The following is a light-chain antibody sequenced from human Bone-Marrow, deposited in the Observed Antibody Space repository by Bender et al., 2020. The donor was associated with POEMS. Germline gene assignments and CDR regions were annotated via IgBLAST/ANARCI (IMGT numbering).Light chain of an antibody. CDR3: ATGDDSLNGWV. J-gene: IGLJ3*02. V-gene: IGLV1-44*01. Sequence: QSVLTQPPSASGTPGQRVTISCSGSSSKFGSYPVNWYQQLPGAAPKLVIFNNSQRPSGVPDRFSGSNSGTSASLAISGLLSDDEAYFYCATGDDSLNGWVFGGGTKLTVL. CDR1: SSKFGSYP. CDR2: NNS.